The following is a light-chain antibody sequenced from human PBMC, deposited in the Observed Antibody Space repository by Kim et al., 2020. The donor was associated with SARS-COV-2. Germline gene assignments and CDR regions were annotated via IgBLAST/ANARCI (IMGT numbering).Light chain of an antibody. Sequence: APGKTARIPCGGNNIGSKGVHWYQQKPGQAPVLVIYYDSDRPSGIPERFSGSNSGNTATLTISRVEAGDEADYYCQVWDTSSDHWVFGGGTQLTVL. CDR2: YDS. CDR3: QVWDTSSDHWV. CDR1: NIGSKG. V-gene: IGLV3-21*04. J-gene: IGLJ3*02.